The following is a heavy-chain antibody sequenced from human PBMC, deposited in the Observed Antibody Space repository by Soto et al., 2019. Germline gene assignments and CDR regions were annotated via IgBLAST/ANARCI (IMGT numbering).Heavy chain of an antibody. CDR1: EFILSTYN. CDR3: ARDCYDGGLVL. Sequence: GGSLRLSCTASEFILSTYNMNWVRQAPGKGLEWISYINTSSKGKYYADSVKGRFTISRDNARNSLYLQMNSLRDEDTALYYWARDCYDGGLVLWGQGTLLTVSS. D-gene: IGHD2-2*01. V-gene: IGHV3-48*02. CDR2: INTSSKGK. J-gene: IGHJ4*02.